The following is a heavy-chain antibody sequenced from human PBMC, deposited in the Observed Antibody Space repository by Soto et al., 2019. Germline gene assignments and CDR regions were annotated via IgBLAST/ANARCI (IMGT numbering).Heavy chain of an antibody. Sequence: GGSLRLSCAGSGFTFSTYAMSWVRQAPGKGLEWVSSISGSGGSTYYADSVKGRFTISRDNSKNTRYPQMNSLRAENTAIYYCAKMSGRLAVAARGFDPWGQGTLVTVSS. CDR3: AKMSGRLAVAARGFDP. J-gene: IGHJ5*02. V-gene: IGHV3-23*01. D-gene: IGHD6-19*01. CDR1: GFTFSTYA. CDR2: ISGSGGST.